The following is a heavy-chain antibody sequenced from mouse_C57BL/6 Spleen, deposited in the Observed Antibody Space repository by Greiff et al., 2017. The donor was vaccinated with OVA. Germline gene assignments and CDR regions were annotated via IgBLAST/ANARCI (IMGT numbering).Heavy chain of an antibody. CDR3: ARLYDGYYPYAMDY. CDR1: GFTFSSYT. CDR2: ISGGGGNT. J-gene: IGHJ4*01. D-gene: IGHD2-3*01. V-gene: IGHV5-9*01. Sequence: EVMLVESGGGLVKPGGSLKLSCAASGFTFSSYTMSWVRQTPEKRLEWVATISGGGGNTYYPDSVKGRFTISRDNAKNTLYLQMSSLRSEDTALYYCARLYDGYYPYAMDYWGQGTSVTVSS.